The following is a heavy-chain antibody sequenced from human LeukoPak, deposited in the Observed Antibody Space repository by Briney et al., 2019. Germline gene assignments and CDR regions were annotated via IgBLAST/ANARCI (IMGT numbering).Heavy chain of an antibody. D-gene: IGHD3-16*01. V-gene: IGHV4-59*01. CDR2: IYYSGST. CDR3: TRGAGWLIDY. CDR1: GGSISSYY. J-gene: IGHJ4*02. Sequence: SETLSLTCTVSGGSISSYYWSWIRQPPGKGLEWIGYIYYSGSTNYNPSLKSRVTISVDTSKEQFSLKVNSVTAADTAVYYCTRGAGWLIDYWGQGILVTVSS.